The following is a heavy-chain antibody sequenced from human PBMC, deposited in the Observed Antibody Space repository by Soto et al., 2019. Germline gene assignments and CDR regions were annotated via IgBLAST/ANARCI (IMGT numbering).Heavy chain of an antibody. CDR1: GFTFSSYG. D-gene: IGHD2-15*01. CDR2: IWYDGSNK. CDR3: ARGVGRYCSGGSCYSVYFDY. Sequence: QVQLVESGGGVVQPGRSLRLSCAASGFTFSSYGTHWVRQAPGKGLEWVAVIWYDGSNKYYADSVKGRFTISRDNSKNTLYLQMNSLRAEDTAVYYCARGVGRYCSGGSCYSVYFDYWGQGTLVTVSS. V-gene: IGHV3-33*01. J-gene: IGHJ4*02.